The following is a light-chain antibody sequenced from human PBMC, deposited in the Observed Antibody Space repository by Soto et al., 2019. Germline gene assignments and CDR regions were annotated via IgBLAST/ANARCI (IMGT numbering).Light chain of an antibody. CDR1: SSDVGAYDY. CDR2: EVS. CDR3: SSYTSSSTRV. J-gene: IGLJ1*01. V-gene: IGLV2-14*03. Sequence: QSVLTQPASVSGSPGQSITISCTGTSSDVGAYDYVSWYQQHPDKAPQLMIYEVSNRPSGVSNRFSGSKSVNTATLTISGLQAEDEADYYCSSYTSSSTRVFGTGTKAPS.